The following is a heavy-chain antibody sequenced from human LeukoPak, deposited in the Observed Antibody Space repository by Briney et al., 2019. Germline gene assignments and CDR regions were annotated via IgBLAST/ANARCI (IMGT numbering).Heavy chain of an antibody. CDR2: INHSGST. D-gene: IGHD6-19*01. Sequence: SETLSLTRAVYGGSFSGYYWSWIRQPPGKGLEWIGEINHSGSTNYNPSLKSRVTISVDTSKNQFSLKLSSVTAADTAVYYCARYSSGWFLKHNWFDPWGQGTLVTVSS. J-gene: IGHJ5*02. CDR3: ARYSSGWFLKHNWFDP. V-gene: IGHV4-34*01. CDR1: GGSFSGYY.